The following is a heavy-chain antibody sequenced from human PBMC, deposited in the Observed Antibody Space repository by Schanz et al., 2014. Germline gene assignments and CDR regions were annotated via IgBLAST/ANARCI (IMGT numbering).Heavy chain of an antibody. J-gene: IGHJ4*02. V-gene: IGHV3-33*08. CDR3: ARGDPVAGLDY. Sequence: QVFLAESGGGVVQPGRSLRLSCAASGFNFSSYGMHWVRQAPGKGLEWVAVIRYDGRNKNFVESVKGRFTISRDNSKNTVYLQMNSLRGEDTGMYYCARGDPVAGLDYWGRGTLVTVSS. CDR2: IRYDGRNK. CDR1: GFNFSSYG.